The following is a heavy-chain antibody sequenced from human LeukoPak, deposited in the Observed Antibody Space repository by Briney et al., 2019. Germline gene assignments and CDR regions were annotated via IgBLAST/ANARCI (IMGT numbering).Heavy chain of an antibody. CDR1: GFTFSDYY. J-gene: IGHJ4*02. D-gene: IGHD2-15*01. Sequence: PGGSLRLSCAATGFTFSDYYMSWIRQAPGKGLEWVSYISHRVSDVQYADSVKGRFTISRDNARNSLYLQMNGLRAEDTAVYHCARDLGTSTSTLDYWGQGTLVTVSS. CDR3: ARDLGTSTSTLDY. V-gene: IGHV3-11*01. CDR2: ISHRVSDV.